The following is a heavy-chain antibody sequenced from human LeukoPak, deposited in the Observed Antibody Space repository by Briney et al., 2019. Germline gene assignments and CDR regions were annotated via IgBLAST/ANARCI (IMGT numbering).Heavy chain of an antibody. CDR3: ARHGATYYYDSSGNDAFDI. V-gene: IGHV5-51*01. CDR1: GYSFTSYW. CDR2: IYPGDSDT. D-gene: IGHD3-22*01. Sequence: GESLKISCKGSGYSFTSYWIGWVRQMPGKGLEWMGIIYPGDSDTRYSPSFQGQVTISADKSISTAYLQWSSLKASDTAMYYCARHGATYYYDSSGNDAFDIWGQGTMVTVSS. J-gene: IGHJ3*02.